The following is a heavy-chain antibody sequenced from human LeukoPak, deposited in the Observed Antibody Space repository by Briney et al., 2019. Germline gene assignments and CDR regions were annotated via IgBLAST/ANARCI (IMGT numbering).Heavy chain of an antibody. CDR3: ARQPGSVA. Sequence: GESLKISCKGSGYNFSGYWIAWVRQMPGKGLEWMGIIFPGDSDTRYSPSFQGQVTISADKSISTAYLQWRSLRASDTAIYYCARQPGSVAWGQGTLVTVSS. J-gene: IGHJ5*02. CDR1: GYNFSGYW. V-gene: IGHV5-51*01. CDR2: IFPGDSDT. D-gene: IGHD1-14*01.